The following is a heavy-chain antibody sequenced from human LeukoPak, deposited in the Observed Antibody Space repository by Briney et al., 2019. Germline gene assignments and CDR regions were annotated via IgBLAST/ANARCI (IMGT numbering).Heavy chain of an antibody. CDR3: ASGYSYGFVDY. V-gene: IGHV3-74*01. CDR1: GFTFNNAW. J-gene: IGHJ4*02. CDR2: INSDGSST. Sequence: GGSLRLSCAASGFTFNNAWMSWVRQAPGKGLVWVSRINSDGSSTSYADSVKGRFTISRDNAKNTLYLQMNSLRAEDTAVYYCASGYSYGFVDYWGQGTLVTVSS. D-gene: IGHD5-18*01.